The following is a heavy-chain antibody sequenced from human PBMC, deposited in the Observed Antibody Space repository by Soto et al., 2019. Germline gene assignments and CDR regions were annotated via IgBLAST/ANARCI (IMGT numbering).Heavy chain of an antibody. CDR2: ISSSKTYI. D-gene: IGHD6-19*01. J-gene: IGHJ3*02. CDR3: VRDSGWAFDI. CDR1: GFSFSSYS. V-gene: IGHV3-48*01. Sequence: EVQLVESGGGLVQPGQSLRVSCAASGFSFSSYSMNWVRQAPGKGLEWISYISSSKTYIWYADSVKGRFTISRDNAKNSLSLQMNSLSVEDTAVYYCVRDSGWAFDIWGLGTMVTGSS.